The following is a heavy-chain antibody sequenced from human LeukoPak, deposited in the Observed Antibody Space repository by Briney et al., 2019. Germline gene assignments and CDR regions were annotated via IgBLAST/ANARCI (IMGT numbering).Heavy chain of an antibody. D-gene: IGHD6-19*01. V-gene: IGHV3-21*01. CDR2: ISSTSSYI. Sequence: GGSLRLSCAASGFTFSSYSMNWVRQAPGKGLEWVSSISSTSSYIYYADSVKGRFTISRDNAKNSLYLQMNSLRAEDTAVYYCARKSSAVAGPFDYWGQGTLVTVSS. J-gene: IGHJ4*02. CDR1: GFTFSSYS. CDR3: ARKSSAVAGPFDY.